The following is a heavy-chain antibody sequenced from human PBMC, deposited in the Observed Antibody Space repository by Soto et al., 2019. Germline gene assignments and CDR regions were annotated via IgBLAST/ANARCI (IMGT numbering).Heavy chain of an antibody. Sequence: PSETLSLTCAVYGGSFSGYYWSWIRQPPGKGLEWIGEINHSGSTNYNPSLKSRVTISVDTSKNQFSLKLSSVTAADTAVYYCARGRPQLFDCSSTSRRSAEYYMDVWGKGPRSPSP. J-gene: IGHJ6*03. CDR2: INHSGST. D-gene: IGHD2-2*01. CDR3: ARGRPQLFDCSSTSRRSAEYYMDV. CDR1: GGSFSGYY. V-gene: IGHV4-34*01.